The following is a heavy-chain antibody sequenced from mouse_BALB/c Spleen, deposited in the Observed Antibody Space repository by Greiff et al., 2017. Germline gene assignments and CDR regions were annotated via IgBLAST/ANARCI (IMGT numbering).Heavy chain of an antibody. Sequence: EVQGVESGGGLVQPGGSMKLSCVASGFTFSNYWMNWVRQSPEKGLEWVAEIRLKSNNYATHYAESVKGRFTISRDDSKSSVYLQMNNLRAEDTGIYYCTRGGALYGYDEEAWFAYWGQGTLVTVSA. CDR2: IRLKSNNYAT. J-gene: IGHJ3*01. D-gene: IGHD2-2*01. CDR1: GFTFSNYW. V-gene: IGHV6-6*02. CDR3: TRGGALYGYDEEAWFAY.